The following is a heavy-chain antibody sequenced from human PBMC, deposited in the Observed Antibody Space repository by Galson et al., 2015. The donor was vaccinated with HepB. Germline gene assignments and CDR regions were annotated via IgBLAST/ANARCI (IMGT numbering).Heavy chain of an antibody. CDR2: INAGNGNT. Sequence: SVKVSCKASGYTFTSYAMHWVRQAPGQRLEWMGWINAGNGNTKYSQKFQGRVTITRDTSASTAYMELSSLRSEDTAVYYCARDRGWEPPHYYGMDVWGQGTTVTVSS. D-gene: IGHD1-26*01. CDR3: ARDRGWEPPHYYGMDV. V-gene: IGHV1-3*01. J-gene: IGHJ6*02. CDR1: GYTFTSYA.